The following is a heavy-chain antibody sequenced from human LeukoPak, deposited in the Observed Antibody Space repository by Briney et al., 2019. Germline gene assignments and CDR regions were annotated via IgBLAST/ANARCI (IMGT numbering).Heavy chain of an antibody. V-gene: IGHV4-34*01. CDR1: GGSFSGYY. D-gene: IGHD3-10*01. J-gene: IGHJ6*02. Sequence: SETLSLTCAVYGGSFSGYYWSWIRQPPGKGLEWIGEINHSGSTNYNPSLKSRVTISVDTSKNQFSLKLSSVTATDTAVYYCARVSLLWFGELLPRPYYYYYGMDVWGQGTTVTVSS. CDR2: INHSGST. CDR3: ARVSLLWFGELLPRPYYYYYGMDV.